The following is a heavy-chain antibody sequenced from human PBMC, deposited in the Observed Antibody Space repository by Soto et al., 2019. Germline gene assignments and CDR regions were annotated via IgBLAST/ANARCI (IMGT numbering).Heavy chain of an antibody. D-gene: IGHD4-17*01. CDR3: ARDRGEAYGDYYYFDY. Sequence: QVQLQESGPGLVKPSQTLSLTCTVSGGSISSGNYYWSWIRQPPGTGLEWIGYIYHSGGTYYNPSLNNRVTISVDTSKNQCSMKLSSVTAADTAVYYCARDRGEAYGDYYYFDYWGQGTLVTVSS. J-gene: IGHJ4*02. V-gene: IGHV4-30-4*01. CDR1: GGSISSGNYY. CDR2: IYHSGGT.